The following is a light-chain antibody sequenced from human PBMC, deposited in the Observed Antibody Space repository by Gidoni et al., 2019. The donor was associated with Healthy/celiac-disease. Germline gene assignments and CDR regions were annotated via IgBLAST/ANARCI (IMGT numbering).Light chain of an antibody. Sequence: DIQMTHSPSSLSASVGDRVTITCQASQDISNYLHWYQQKPGKAPKLLIYDASNLETGVPPRFSGSGSGTDFTFTISSLQPEDIATYYCQQYDNLPPGVTFXPXTKVDIK. CDR1: QDISNY. CDR3: QQYDNLPPGVT. J-gene: IGKJ3*01. CDR2: DAS. V-gene: IGKV1-33*01.